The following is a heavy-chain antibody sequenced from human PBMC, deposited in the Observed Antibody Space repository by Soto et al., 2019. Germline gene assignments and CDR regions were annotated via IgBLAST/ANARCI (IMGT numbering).Heavy chain of an antibody. J-gene: IGHJ6*02. V-gene: IGHV1-69*01. D-gene: IGHD2-21*02. Sequence: QVQLVQSGAEVKKPGSSVKVSCKASGGTFSSYAISWVRQAPGQGLEWMGGIIPIFGTANYAQKFQGRVTITADESTSTAYMELSSLRSEDTAVYYCASNRNFINTVVTPWDRTPKLYYYYGMDVWGQGTTVTVSS. CDR1: GGTFSSYA. CDR3: ASNRNFINTVVTPWDRTPKLYYYYGMDV. CDR2: IIPIFGTA.